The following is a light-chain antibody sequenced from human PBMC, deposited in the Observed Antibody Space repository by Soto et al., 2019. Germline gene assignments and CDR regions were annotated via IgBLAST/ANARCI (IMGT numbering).Light chain of an antibody. V-gene: IGLV2-23*02. Sequence: QSVLTQPASVSGSPGQSITISCTGTSSDVGSYNLVSWYQQHPGKAHKLMIYEVSKRPSGVSNRFSGSKSGNTAFLTISGLQAEDEADYYCCSYAGSSTPLIFGTGTKVTVL. CDR2: EVS. CDR3: CSYAGSSTPLI. J-gene: IGLJ1*01. CDR1: SSDVGSYNL.